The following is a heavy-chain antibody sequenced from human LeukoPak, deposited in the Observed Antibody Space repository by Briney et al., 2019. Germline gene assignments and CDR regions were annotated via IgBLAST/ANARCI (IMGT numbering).Heavy chain of an antibody. V-gene: IGHV4-34*01. Sequence: SETLSLACAVYGGSFSGYYWSWIHQPPGKGXXXXXXXNHSGSTNCNPSLKSRVTISVDTSKNQFSLKLSSVTAADTAVYYCAGLRFLETRYYYYGMDVWGQGTTVTVSS. J-gene: IGHJ6*02. CDR2: XNHSGST. D-gene: IGHD3-3*01. CDR3: AGLRFLETRYYYYGMDV. CDR1: GGSFSGYY.